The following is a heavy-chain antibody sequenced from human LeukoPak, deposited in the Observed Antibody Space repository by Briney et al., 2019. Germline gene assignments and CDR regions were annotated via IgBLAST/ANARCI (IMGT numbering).Heavy chain of an antibody. CDR2: ISYDGSNK. D-gene: IGHD5-12*01. CDR1: GFTFSSYA. CDR3: ARSGSPDY. V-gene: IGHV3-30-3*01. J-gene: IGHJ4*02. Sequence: PGKSLRLSCAASGFTFSSYAMHWVRQAPGKGLEWVAVISYDGSNKYYADSVKGRFTISRGNSKNTLYLQMNSLRAEDTAVYYCARSGSPDYWGQGTLVTVSS.